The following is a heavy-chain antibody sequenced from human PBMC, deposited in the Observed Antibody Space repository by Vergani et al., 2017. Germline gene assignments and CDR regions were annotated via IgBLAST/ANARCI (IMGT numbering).Heavy chain of an antibody. V-gene: IGHV1-69-2*01. CDR1: GYTFPDHY. CDR3: ARGYNDGGCFDP. J-gene: IGHJ5*02. CDR2: VDPEDGET. Sequence: VQLVQSGAEVTKPGATMQISCKVSGYTFPDHYMHWVKPAPGKGLEFMGLVDPEDGETIYAKKFKGRVTIAADTSTDTAHLELRRLRSEGTAVYYCARGYNDGGCFDPWGQGTRVIVSS. D-gene: IGHD5-18*01.